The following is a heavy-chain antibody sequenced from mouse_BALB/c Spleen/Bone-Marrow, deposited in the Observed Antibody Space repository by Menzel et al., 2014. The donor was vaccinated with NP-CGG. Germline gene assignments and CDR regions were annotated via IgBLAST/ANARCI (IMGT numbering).Heavy chain of an antibody. CDR2: IYPGSGNT. CDR3: ARILYWYFDV. CDR1: GYTFTDYY. V-gene: IGHV1-84*02. J-gene: IGHJ1*01. Sequence: QVQLKQSGPELVRPGASVKISCKASGYTFTDYYINWVKQKPGQGLEWIGWIYPGSGNTKYNEKFKGKATLTVDTSSSTAYMQLSSLTSEDTAAYFCARILYWYFDVWGAGTTVTVSS.